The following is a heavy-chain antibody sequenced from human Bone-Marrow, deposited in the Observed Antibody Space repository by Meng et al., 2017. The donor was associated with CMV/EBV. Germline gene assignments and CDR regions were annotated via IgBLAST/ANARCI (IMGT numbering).Heavy chain of an antibody. CDR3: ARGRMRADFDC. CDR2: FNVYNGDT. J-gene: IGHJ4*02. V-gene: IGHV1-18*01. CDR1: GFTFSTYV. Sequence: ASVKVSCKASGFTFSTYVITWVRQAPGQGLEWMGWFNVYNGDTNYAQKAQGRVTVTIDTSTNTAYMEMRSLRSDDTAVYYCARGRMRADFDCWGQGTLVTVSS.